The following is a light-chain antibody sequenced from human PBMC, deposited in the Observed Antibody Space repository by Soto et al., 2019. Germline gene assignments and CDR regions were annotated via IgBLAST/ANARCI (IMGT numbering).Light chain of an antibody. V-gene: IGLV2-8*01. CDR2: EVS. CDR3: SSYAGSNNVV. CDR1: SSDVGVYNY. J-gene: IGLJ2*01. Sequence: QSALTQPPSASGSPGQSVTISCTGTSSDVGVYNYVSWYQQHPGKAPKLLIYEVSKRPSGVPDRFSDSKSGNTASLTVSGLQAEDEADFYCSSYAGSNNVVFGGGTKLTVL.